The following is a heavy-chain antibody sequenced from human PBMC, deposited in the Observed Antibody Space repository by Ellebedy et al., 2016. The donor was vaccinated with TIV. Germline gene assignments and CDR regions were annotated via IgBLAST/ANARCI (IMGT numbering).Heavy chain of an antibody. CDR1: GFMFSDHY. D-gene: IGHD1-26*01. V-gene: IGHV3-72*01. Sequence: GGSLRLSCAASGFMFSDHYMDWVRQAPGKGLEWVGRSRNKANSYSTEYAASVKGRFTISRDDSENTVYLQMNSLETEDSALYYCVSENSGSFSDWGQGTLVTVSS. CDR2: SRNKANSYST. CDR3: VSENSGSFSD. J-gene: IGHJ4*02.